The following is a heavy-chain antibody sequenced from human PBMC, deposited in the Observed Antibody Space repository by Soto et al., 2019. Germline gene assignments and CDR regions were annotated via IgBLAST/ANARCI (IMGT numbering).Heavy chain of an antibody. CDR2: ISGSGGST. V-gene: IGHV3-23*01. J-gene: IGHJ6*01. CDR1: GFTLINYA. CDR3: ALNIFFFMLQSPSRAMDV. D-gene: IGHD3-10*02. Sequence: ESRRLSCAASGFTLINYAMIWVRQAPGKGLEWVSAISGSGGSTYYADSVKGRFTISRDNSKNTLYLQMNSLRAEDTAVHYCALNIFFFMLQSPSRAMDV.